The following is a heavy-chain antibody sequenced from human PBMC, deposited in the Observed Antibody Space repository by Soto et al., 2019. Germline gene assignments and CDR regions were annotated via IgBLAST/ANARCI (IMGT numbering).Heavy chain of an antibody. CDR3: ARGASP. Sequence: QVQVVQSGAEVKRPGASVRVSCKASGYTFTYFDINWVRQAAGQGLEWLGFMSPSTGNTGYAQKLQGRSTLTRDTSINTAYMDLTGLTPVDSAVYYCARGASPWGQGTLVSVSS. CDR1: GYTFTYFD. J-gene: IGHJ5*02. CDR2: MSPSTGNT. V-gene: IGHV1-8*01.